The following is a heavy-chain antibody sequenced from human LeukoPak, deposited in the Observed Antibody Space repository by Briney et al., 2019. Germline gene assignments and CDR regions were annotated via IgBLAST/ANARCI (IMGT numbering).Heavy chain of an antibody. Sequence: GGSLKLSCAASGFPFSTYSMNWVRQTPGKGLEWVSSISSSSNYIYYADSVKGRFTISRGNAKNSLYLQMNSLRAEDTAVYYCAREDATYYYDSSGYYAYWGQGTLVTVSS. CDR2: ISSSSNYI. J-gene: IGHJ4*02. CDR1: GFPFSTYS. D-gene: IGHD3-22*01. V-gene: IGHV3-21*01. CDR3: AREDATYYYDSSGYYAY.